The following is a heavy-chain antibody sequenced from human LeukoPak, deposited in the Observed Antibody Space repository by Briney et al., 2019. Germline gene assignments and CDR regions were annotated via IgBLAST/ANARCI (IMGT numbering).Heavy chain of an antibody. CDR3: ARDIRAYYDSSGYSPFDAFDI. J-gene: IGHJ3*02. CDR1: GYTFTSYA. Sequence: ASVKVSCKASGYTFTSYAMHWVRQAPGQRLEWMGWINAGNGNTKYSQEFQGRVTITRDTSASTAYMELRSLRSDDTAVYYCARDIRAYYDSSGYSPFDAFDIWGQGTMVTVSS. V-gene: IGHV1-3*01. CDR2: INAGNGNT. D-gene: IGHD3-22*01.